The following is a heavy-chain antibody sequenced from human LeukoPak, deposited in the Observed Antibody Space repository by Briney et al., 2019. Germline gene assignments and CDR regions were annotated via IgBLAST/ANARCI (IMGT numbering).Heavy chain of an antibody. CDR2: ITFSSSHI. CDR1: GFTFSGYV. V-gene: IGHV3-21*01. J-gene: IGHJ5*02. D-gene: IGHD3-10*01. Sequence: GGSLGLSCAASGFTFSGYVMTWVRQAPGKGLECVSSITFSSSHIYCADSVKGRFTISRDNTKDSLYLQMNSLRAEDTAIYYCARGPQFSGPGWFDPWGQGTLVTVSS. CDR3: ARGPQFSGPGWFDP.